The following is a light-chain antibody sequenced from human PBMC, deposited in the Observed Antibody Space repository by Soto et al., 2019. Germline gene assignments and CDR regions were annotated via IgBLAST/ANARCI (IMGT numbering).Light chain of an antibody. Sequence: EIVLTQSPGTLSLSPGERATFSCRASQSVSSNYLAWYQQKPGQAPRLLIYGAFKRATGIPARFSGSGSGTDLTLTISSLEAEDFALYYCQQHENWPRTFGQGTKV. J-gene: IGKJ1*01. CDR1: QSVSSNY. CDR3: QQHENWPRT. V-gene: IGKV3-20*01. CDR2: GAF.